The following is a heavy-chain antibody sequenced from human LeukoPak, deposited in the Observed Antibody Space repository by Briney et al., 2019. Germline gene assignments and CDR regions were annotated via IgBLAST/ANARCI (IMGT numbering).Heavy chain of an antibody. CDR3: ARGGRYSSGWYSA. CDR2: VRPNSGNT. CDR1: GYTFTNFD. D-gene: IGHD6-19*01. V-gene: IGHV1-8*01. Sequence: ASVKVSCKASGYTFTNFDIYWVRQATGQGLEWMGWVRPNSGNTGYAQKFQGRVTMTRDTSISTAYMELSRLGSDDTAVYYCARGGRYSSGWYSAWGQGTLVTVSS. J-gene: IGHJ5*02.